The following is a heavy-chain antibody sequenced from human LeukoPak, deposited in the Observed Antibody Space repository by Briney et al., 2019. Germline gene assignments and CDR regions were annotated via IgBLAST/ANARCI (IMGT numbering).Heavy chain of an antibody. V-gene: IGHV3-21*01. CDR3: ARDLAALIAAALGP. D-gene: IGHD6-13*01. J-gene: IGHJ5*02. CDR2: ISSSSSYI. Sequence: PGGSLRLSCAASGFTFSSYAMSWVRQAPGKGLEWVSSISSSSSYIYYADSVKGRFTISRDNAKNSLYLQMNSLRAEDTAVYYCARDLAALIAAALGPWGQGTLVTVSS. CDR1: GFTFSSYA.